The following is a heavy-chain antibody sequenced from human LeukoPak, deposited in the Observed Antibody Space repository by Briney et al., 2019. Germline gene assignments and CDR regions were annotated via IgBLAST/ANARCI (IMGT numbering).Heavy chain of an antibody. V-gene: IGHV3-30*01. CDR2: ISSDGTYA. CDR1: GFTFSNYA. J-gene: IGHJ4*02. CDR3: ARDSTYYYDSGSSGPHYFDN. D-gene: IGHD3-10*01. Sequence: GKSLRLSCAASGFTFSNYAMHWVRQAPGKGLEWVSLISSDGTYAYYADSVKGRFTISRDNSKNTLYLQLNSLRAEDTAVYYCARDSTYYYDSGSSGPHYFDNWGQGTLVTVSS.